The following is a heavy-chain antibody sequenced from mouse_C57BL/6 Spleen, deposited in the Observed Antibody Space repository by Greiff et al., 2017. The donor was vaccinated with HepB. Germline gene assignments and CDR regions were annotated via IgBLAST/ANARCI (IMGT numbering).Heavy chain of an antibody. J-gene: IGHJ2*01. V-gene: IGHV1-55*01. CDR1: GYTFTSYW. CDR3: ARRGITTGGADY. D-gene: IGHD1-1*01. Sequence: QVQLQQSGAELVKPGASVKMSCKASGYTFTSYWITWVKQRPGQGLEWIGDIYPGSGSTNYNEKFKSKATLTVDTSSSTAYMQLSSLTSEDSAVYYCARRGITTGGADYWGQGTTLTVSS. CDR2: IYPGSGST.